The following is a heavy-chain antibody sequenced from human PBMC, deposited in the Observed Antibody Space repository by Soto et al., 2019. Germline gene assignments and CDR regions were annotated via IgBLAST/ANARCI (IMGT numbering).Heavy chain of an antibody. V-gene: IGHV5-51*01. CDR3: ASPGPNRVRPLAF. D-gene: IGHD1-1*01. CDR1: GYFFSSQW. CDR2: IHPGDSDT. Sequence: GESLKISCKGSGYFFSSQWIAWVRLMPGKGLEWMGIIHPGDSDTRYSPSFQGQVTISVDGSINTAYLQSRSLEASDTAVYYCASPGPNRVRPLAFWGQGTPVTVSS. J-gene: IGHJ4*02.